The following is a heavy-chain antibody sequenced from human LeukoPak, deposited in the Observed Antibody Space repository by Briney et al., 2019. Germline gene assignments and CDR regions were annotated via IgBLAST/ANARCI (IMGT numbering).Heavy chain of an antibody. CDR1: GFTFSSYS. D-gene: IGHD3-16*02. CDR2: ISSSSTI. CDR3: ARDGKYVWGSYRLPYFDY. J-gene: IGHJ4*02. V-gene: IGHV3-48*01. Sequence: GGSLRLSCAASGFTFSSYSMNWVCQAPGKGLEWVSYISSSSTIYYADSVKGRFTISRDNAKNSLYLQMNSLRAEDTAVYYCARDGKYVWGSYRLPYFDYWGQGTLVTVSS.